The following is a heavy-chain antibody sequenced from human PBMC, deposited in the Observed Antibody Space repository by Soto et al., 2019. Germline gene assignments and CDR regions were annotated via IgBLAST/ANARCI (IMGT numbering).Heavy chain of an antibody. CDR1: GFTFSNAW. D-gene: IGHD5-12*01. V-gene: IGHV3-15*07. CDR2: IKSKTDGGTT. Sequence: EVQLVESGGGLVKPGGSLRLSCAASGFTFSNAWMNWVRQAPGKGLEWVGSIKSKTDGGTTDYAAPVKGRFTISRDDSKNTLYLQMNSLKTEDTAVYYCTTGSGYDYYFDYWGQGTLVTVSS. CDR3: TTGSGYDYYFDY. J-gene: IGHJ4*02.